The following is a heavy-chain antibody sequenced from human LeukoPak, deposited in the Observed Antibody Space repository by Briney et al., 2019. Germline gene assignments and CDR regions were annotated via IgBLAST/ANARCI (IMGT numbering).Heavy chain of an antibody. V-gene: IGHV3-23*01. D-gene: IGHD3-10*01. CDR1: GFTFSSYA. Sequence: GGSLRLSCAASGFTFSSYAMSWVRQAPGKGLEWVSAISGSGGSTYYADSVKGRFTISRDNSKNTLYLQMNSLRAEDTAVYYCAKGSGSGSYGIYYYYYYMDVWGKGTTVTVSS. J-gene: IGHJ6*03. CDR2: ISGSGGST. CDR3: AKGSGSGSYGIYYYYYYMDV.